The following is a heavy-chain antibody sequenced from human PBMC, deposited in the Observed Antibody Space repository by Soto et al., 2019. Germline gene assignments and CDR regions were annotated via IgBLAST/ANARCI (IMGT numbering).Heavy chain of an antibody. CDR1: GFTFSTHA. CDR3: ASDQTGITTTGGGRIDH. CDR2: VSFDGSNK. V-gene: IGHV3-30-3*01. D-gene: IGHD1-20*01. Sequence: QVQLVESGGGVVQPGRSLRLSCAASGFTFSTHAMHWVRQAPGKGLECVAIVSFDGSNKYYADSVKGRFTISRDNSKNTSYLQMSGLTPEDTAVYYCASDQTGITTTGGGRIDHWGQGTLVTVSS. J-gene: IGHJ4*02.